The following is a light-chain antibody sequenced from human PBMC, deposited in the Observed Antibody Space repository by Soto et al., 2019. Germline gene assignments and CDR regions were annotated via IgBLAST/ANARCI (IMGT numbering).Light chain of an antibody. CDR2: EVS. Sequence: QSALTQPASVAGSPGQSISISCTGTSSDVGRYNLVSWYQHHPGKAPKILIYEVSKRPSGVSNRFSGSKSGNTASLTISGLQAEDEADYYCCSYAGTSTYVFGTGTKLT. J-gene: IGLJ1*01. V-gene: IGLV2-23*02. CDR1: SSDVGRYNL. CDR3: CSYAGTSTYV.